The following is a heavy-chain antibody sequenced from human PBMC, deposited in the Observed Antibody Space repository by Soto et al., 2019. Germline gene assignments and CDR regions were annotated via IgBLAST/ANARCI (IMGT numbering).Heavy chain of an antibody. CDR2: IDPGDSET. CDR3: ERLGKGGYVQGMDV. J-gene: IGHJ6*02. CDR1: GYSFATYL. V-gene: IGHV5-51*01. Sequence: XESLKISRQGSGYSFATYLLVWVRQMPGKGLEWMGIIDPGDSETKYSPSFQGQVTISADKSINTAYLQWSSLKASDTAMYYCERLGKGGYVQGMDVWGQGTTVTVSS. D-gene: IGHD5-12*01.